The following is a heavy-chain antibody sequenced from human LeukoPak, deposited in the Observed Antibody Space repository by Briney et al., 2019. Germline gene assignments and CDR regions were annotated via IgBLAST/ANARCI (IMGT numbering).Heavy chain of an antibody. CDR3: ARFHTTYYYGSGSYYNEV. CDR2: IYSGGST. D-gene: IGHD3-10*01. J-gene: IGHJ4*02. CDR1: GFTVSSNY. Sequence: GGSLRLSCAASGFTVSSNYMSWVRQAPGKGLEWVSVIYSGGSTYHADSVKGRFTISRDNSKNTLYLQMNSLRAEDTAVYYCARFHTTYYYGSGSYYNEVWGQGTLVTVSS. V-gene: IGHV3-66*01.